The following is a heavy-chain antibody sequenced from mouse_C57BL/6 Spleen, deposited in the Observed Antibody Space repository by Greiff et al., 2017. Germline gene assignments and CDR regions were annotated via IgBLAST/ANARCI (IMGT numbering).Heavy chain of an antibody. CDR2: ISSGSSTI. CDR3: ARDRFAY. J-gene: IGHJ3*01. CDR1: GFTFSDYG. Sequence: EVKLMESGGGLVKPGGSLKLSCAASGFTFSDYGMHWVRQAPEKGLEWVAYISSGSSTIYYADTVKGRFTISRDNAKNTLFLQMTSLRSEDTARYYCARDRFAYWGQGTLVTVSA. V-gene: IGHV5-17*01.